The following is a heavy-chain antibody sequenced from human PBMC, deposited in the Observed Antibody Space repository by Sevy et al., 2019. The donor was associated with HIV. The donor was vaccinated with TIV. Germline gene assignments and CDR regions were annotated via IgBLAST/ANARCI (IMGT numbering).Heavy chain of an antibody. Sequence: GGSLRLSCAASGFTFNNYAMSWVRQAPGKGLEWVSVISYSGSSTYYADSVKGQFTISRDNSKNTLYLQMNSLRAEDTGVYYCAKDRVSGSYYAGDFDYWGQGTLVTVSS. D-gene: IGHD1-26*01. CDR3: AKDRVSGSYYAGDFDY. V-gene: IGHV3-23*01. CDR1: GFTFNNYA. J-gene: IGHJ4*02. CDR2: ISYSGSST.